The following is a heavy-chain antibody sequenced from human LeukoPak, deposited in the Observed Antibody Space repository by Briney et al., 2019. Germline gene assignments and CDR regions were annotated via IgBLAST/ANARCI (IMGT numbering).Heavy chain of an antibody. J-gene: IGHJ4*02. CDR3: VKRGATVRRTYFFDS. V-gene: IGHV3-30*02. D-gene: IGHD1-26*01. CDR1: GFTFNAFG. Sequence: GGSLRLSCVASGFTFNAFGMHWVRQAPGKGLEWVAFIRYDGNDKYYSGSVEGRFTISRDNPTNTLYLQMNSLRVEDTSFYYCVKRGATVRRTYFFDSWGQGALVTVSS. CDR2: IRYDGNDK.